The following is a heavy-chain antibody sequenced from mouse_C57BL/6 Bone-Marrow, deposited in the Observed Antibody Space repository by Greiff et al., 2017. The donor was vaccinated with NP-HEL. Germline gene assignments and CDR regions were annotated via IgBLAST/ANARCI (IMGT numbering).Heavy chain of an antibody. CDR3: ARQLRLEAMDY. CDR2: IYPGSGST. V-gene: IGHV1-55*01. CDR1: GYTFTSYW. D-gene: IGHD3-2*02. J-gene: IGHJ4*01. Sequence: VQGVESGAELVKPGASVKMSCKASGYTFTSYWITWVKQRPGQGLEWIGDIYPGSGSTNYNEKFKSKATLTVDTSSSTAYMQLSSLTSEDSAVYYCARQLRLEAMDYWGQGTSVTVSS.